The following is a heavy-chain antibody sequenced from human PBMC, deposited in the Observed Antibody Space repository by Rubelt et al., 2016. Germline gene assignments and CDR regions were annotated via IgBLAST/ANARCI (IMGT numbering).Heavy chain of an antibody. D-gene: IGHD6-6*01. CDR2: IIPILGIA. J-gene: IGHJ4*02. Sequence: QVQLVQSGAEVKKPGSSVKVSCKASGGTFSSYAISWVRQAPGQGLEWLGRIIPILGIAKDAQKFKGRGTITADKSTSTAYMELSSLRSEDTAVYYCARDAGSEQLGLDYWGQGTLVTVSS. V-gene: IGHV1-69*04. CDR1: GGTFSSYA. CDR3: ARDAGSEQLGLDY.